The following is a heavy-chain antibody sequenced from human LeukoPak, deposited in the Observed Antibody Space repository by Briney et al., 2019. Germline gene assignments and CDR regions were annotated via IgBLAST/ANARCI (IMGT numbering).Heavy chain of an antibody. D-gene: IGHD1-1*01. Sequence: GGSLRLSCAASGFTFSSYAMSWVRQAPGKGLKWVSAISGSGGSTYYADSVKGRFTISRDNSKNTLYLQMNSLRAEDTAVYYCAKDQLESRGYYYYYGMDVWGQGTTVTVSS. J-gene: IGHJ6*02. CDR2: ISGSGGST. CDR3: AKDQLESRGYYYYYGMDV. V-gene: IGHV3-23*01. CDR1: GFTFSSYA.